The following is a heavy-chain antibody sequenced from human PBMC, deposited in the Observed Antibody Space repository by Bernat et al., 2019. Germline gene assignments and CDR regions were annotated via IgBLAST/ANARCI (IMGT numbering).Heavy chain of an antibody. CDR3: AIPLGGYCTGGSCYSMPLNN. V-gene: IGHV3-30*03. CDR2: ISYDGSNK. D-gene: IGHD2-15*01. Sequence: QVQLVESGGGVVQPGRSLRLSCAASGFTFSNSDMHWVRQAPGKGLEWVALISYDGSNKYYADSVKGRFTISRDNSENTLFLHINSLRPEDAAVYYCAIPLGGYCTGGSCYSMPLNNWGQGTLFTVSS. CDR1: GFTFSNSD. J-gene: IGHJ4*02.